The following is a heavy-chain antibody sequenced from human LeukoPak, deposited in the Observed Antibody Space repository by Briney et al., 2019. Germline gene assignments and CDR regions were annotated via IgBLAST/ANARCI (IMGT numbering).Heavy chain of an antibody. J-gene: IGHJ4*02. V-gene: IGHV3-66*02. CDR1: GFTVSSNY. D-gene: IGHD2-2*01. CDR3: ARAFDVPAAYDY. Sequence: GGSLRLSCAASGFTVSSNYMSWVRQAPGKGLEWVSVIYSGGSTYYADSVKGRFTISRDNSKNTPYLQKNSLRAEDTAVYYCARAFDVPAAYDYWGQGTLVTVSS. CDR2: IYSGGST.